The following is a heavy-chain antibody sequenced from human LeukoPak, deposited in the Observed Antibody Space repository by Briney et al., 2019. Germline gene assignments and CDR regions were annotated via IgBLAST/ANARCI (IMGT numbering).Heavy chain of an antibody. J-gene: IGHJ5*02. D-gene: IGHD2-2*01. CDR2: ISYDGSKT. V-gene: IGHV3-30-3*01. Sequence: GRSLRLSCAASGFAFSNCAIHWVRQAPGKGLEWVAVISYDGSKTYADPVKGRFTISRDNSKNTLYLQMNSLKTEDTAVYYCARLAYCSSTSCFWGSWGQGTLVTVSS. CDR3: ARLAYCSSTSCFWGS. CDR1: GFAFSNCA.